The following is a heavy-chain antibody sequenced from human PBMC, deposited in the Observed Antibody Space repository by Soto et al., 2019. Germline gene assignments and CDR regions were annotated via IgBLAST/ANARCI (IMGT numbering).Heavy chain of an antibody. CDR3: ARGTYYFDTSGSRHYYFDY. D-gene: IGHD3-22*01. CDR2: IYYTGTT. J-gene: IGHJ4*02. Sequence: SETLSLTCIVSGGSISSGDNYWSWIRQSPGKGLEWIAYIYYTGTTYYSPSLKSRVTMSVDTSKNQFSLKLSSVTAADTAVYYCARGTYYFDTSGSRHYYFDYWGQGTLVTVSS. CDR1: GGSISSGDNY. V-gene: IGHV4-30-4*01.